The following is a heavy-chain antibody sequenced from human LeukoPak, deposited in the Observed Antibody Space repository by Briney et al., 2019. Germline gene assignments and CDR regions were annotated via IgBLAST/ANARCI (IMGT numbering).Heavy chain of an antibody. CDR2: ISGSGGST. V-gene: IGHV3-23*01. CDR1: GFTFSSYA. J-gene: IGHJ3*02. CDR3: ARALDTAMEGGAFDI. Sequence: PGGSLRLSCAASGFTFSSYAMSWVRQAPGKGLEWVSAISGSGGSTYYPGSVKGRFTISRENAKNSLYLQMNSLRAGDTAVYYCARALDTAMEGGAFDIWGQGTMVTVSS. D-gene: IGHD5-18*01.